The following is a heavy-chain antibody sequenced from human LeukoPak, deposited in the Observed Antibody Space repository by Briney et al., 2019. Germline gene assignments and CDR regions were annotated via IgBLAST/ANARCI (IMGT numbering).Heavy chain of an antibody. D-gene: IGHD4-17*01. CDR2: IYSGGST. CDR1: GFTVSSNY. V-gene: IGHV3-66*02. J-gene: IGHJ4*02. CDR3: ARNRYGDYVPYDY. Sequence: GGSLRLSCAASGFTVSSNYMSWVRQAPGKGLEWVSVIYSGGSTYYADSVKGRFTISRDNSKNTLYLQMNSLRAEDTAVYYCARNRYGDYVPYDYWGQGTLVTVS.